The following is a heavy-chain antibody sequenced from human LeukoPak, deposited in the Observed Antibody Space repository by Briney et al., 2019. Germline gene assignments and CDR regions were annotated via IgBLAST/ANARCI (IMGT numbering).Heavy chain of an antibody. Sequence: PSQTLSLTCAISGGSISSGGYSWSWIRQPPGKGLEWIGYIYHSGSTYYNPSLKSRVTISVDTSKKQFSLMLTSVTAADTAVYYCASFPVRAFLEWNNWGQGTLVTVSS. CDR2: IYHSGST. D-gene: IGHD3-3*01. V-gene: IGHV4-30-2*05. J-gene: IGHJ1*01. CDR1: GGSISSGGYS. CDR3: ASFPVRAFLEWNN.